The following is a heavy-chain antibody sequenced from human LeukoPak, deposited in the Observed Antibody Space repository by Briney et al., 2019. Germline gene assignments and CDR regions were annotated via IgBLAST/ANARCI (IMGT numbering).Heavy chain of an antibody. CDR1: GFTFSSYA. Sequence: PGGSLRLSCAASGFTFSSYAMHWVRQAPGKGLEYVSAISSNGGSTYYANSVKGRFTISRDNAKNSLYLQMNSLRAEDTAVYYCAREPQNYGYFRFDYWGQGTLVTVSS. V-gene: IGHV3-64*01. CDR2: ISSNGGST. D-gene: IGHD4-17*01. CDR3: AREPQNYGYFRFDY. J-gene: IGHJ4*02.